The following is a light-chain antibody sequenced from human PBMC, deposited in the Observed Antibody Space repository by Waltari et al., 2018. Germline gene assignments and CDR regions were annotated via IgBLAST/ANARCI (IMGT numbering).Light chain of an antibody. CDR3: SSLGDRNSWV. CDR2: EVT. Sequence: QSALTQPPSASGSPGPTVPIPCTGTSSDVWGYNPVSWYQQHPRKAPKVLIYEVTKRPSGVPDGFSGSRSGNTASLTVSGLQAEDEADYYCSSLGDRNSWVFGGGTKLTVL. V-gene: IGLV2-8*01. CDR1: SSDVWGYNP. J-gene: IGLJ3*02.